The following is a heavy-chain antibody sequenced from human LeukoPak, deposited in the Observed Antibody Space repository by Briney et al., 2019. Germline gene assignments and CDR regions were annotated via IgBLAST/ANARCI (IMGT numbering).Heavy chain of an antibody. J-gene: IGHJ4*02. D-gene: IGHD5-18*01. Sequence: GGSLRLSCAASGFNVFSSYMSWVQQAPGKGLEWVSFIYSDGSTIYADSVKGRFTISRDYSKSSIYLLMNSLMAEDTAVYYCARGGHSYGYRQGLDYWGQGTLVTV. CDR3: ARGGHSYGYRQGLDY. CDR2: IYSDGST. CDR1: GFNVFSSY. V-gene: IGHV3-53*01.